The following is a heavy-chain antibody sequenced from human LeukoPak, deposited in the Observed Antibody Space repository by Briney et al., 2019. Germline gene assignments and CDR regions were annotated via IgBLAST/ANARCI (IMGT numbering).Heavy chain of an antibody. J-gene: IGHJ4*02. Sequence: TTSETLSLTCTVSGGSISSGSYYWSWIRQPAGKGLEWIGRIYTSGSTNYNPSLKSRVTISVDTSKNQFSLKLSSVTAADTAVYYCARDLGSGIAEPFDHWGQGTLVTVSS. CDR3: ARDLGSGIAEPFDH. V-gene: IGHV4-61*02. CDR1: GGSISSGSYY. D-gene: IGHD6-13*01. CDR2: IYTSGST.